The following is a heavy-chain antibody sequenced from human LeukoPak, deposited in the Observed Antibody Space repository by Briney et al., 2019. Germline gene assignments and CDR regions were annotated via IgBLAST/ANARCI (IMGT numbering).Heavy chain of an antibody. CDR3: ARSRAFNSGAFDP. V-gene: IGHV4-61*01. CDR1: GASVSSASY. D-gene: IGHD1-26*01. CDR2: IYNGVNT. J-gene: IGHJ5*02. Sequence: SETLSLTCTVSGASVSSASYWTWIRQPPGKGVEWIAHIYNGVNTNYNPSLKSRVTISVDTSKNQFSLRLNSVTAADTAAYYCARSRAFNSGAFDPWGQGSLVTVSS.